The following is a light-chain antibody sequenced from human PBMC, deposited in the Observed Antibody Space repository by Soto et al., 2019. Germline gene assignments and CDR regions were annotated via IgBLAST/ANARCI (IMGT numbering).Light chain of an antibody. J-gene: IGKJ5*01. CDR2: GAS. CDR1: QSIGKN. V-gene: IGKV1-39*01. Sequence: DLQMTQSPSSLSAFVGDSVTITCRASQSIGKNLNWYQQTPGRAPKLLISGASTLRTGVPATFRGSGSGTDFTLSIDNLQPQDFATYYCQQTLSTPITFGQGTRLEIK. CDR3: QQTLSTPIT.